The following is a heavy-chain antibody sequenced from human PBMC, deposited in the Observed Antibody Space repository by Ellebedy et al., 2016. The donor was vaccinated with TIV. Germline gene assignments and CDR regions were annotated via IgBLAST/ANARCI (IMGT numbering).Heavy chain of an antibody. D-gene: IGHD1-26*01. CDR2: IWYDGSEK. V-gene: IGHV3-33*01. CDR1: GFVFSTYA. Sequence: GGSLRLSCETSGFVFSTYAMLWVRQAPGKGLEWVAVIWYDGSEKHYAESVKGRFTISRDNSKNTLYLQMNNLRVEDTAVYFCASRWELLLHFGAFDVWGQGTVVTVSS. J-gene: IGHJ3*01. CDR3: ASRWELLLHFGAFDV.